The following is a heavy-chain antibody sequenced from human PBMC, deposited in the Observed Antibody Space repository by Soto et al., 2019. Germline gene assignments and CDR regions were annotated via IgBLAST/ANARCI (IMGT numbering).Heavy chain of an antibody. CDR1: GGSISSSSYY. D-gene: IGHD1-26*01. V-gene: IGHV4-39*01. CDR2: IYYSGST. CDR3: ARHQWELREPYYYYGMDV. Sequence: PSETLSLTCAVYGGSISSSSYYWGWIRQPPGKGLEWIGSIYYSGSTYYNPSLKSRVTISVDTSKNQFSLKLSSVTAADTAVYYCARHQWELREPYYYYGMDVWGQGTTVTVSS. J-gene: IGHJ6*02.